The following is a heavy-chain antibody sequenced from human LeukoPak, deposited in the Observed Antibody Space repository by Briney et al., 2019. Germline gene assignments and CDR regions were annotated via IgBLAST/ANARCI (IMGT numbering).Heavy chain of an antibody. Sequence: SVKVSCKASGATFTSYAFSWVRQAPGQGLEWMGGIIPIFGRANYAQKFQGRVTITADESTSTDYMELISLRTADTAVYYCCGPVFVVVPAARRIGHFDYWGQGTLVTVSS. J-gene: IGHJ4*02. V-gene: IGHV1-69*13. CDR1: GATFTSYA. CDR2: IIPIFGRA. CDR3: CGPVFVVVPAARRIGHFDY. D-gene: IGHD2-2*01.